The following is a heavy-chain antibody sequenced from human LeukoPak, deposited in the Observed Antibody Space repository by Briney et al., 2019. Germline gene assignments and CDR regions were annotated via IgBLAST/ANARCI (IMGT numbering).Heavy chain of an antibody. D-gene: IGHD3-3*01. V-gene: IGHV3-33*06. CDR3: AKDDNWRGSYNYYYMDV. J-gene: IGHJ6*03. CDR1: GVNFGSYG. CDR2: IWYDGSSE. Sequence: GGSLRLSCAASGVNFGSYGMHWVRQAPGKGLEWVAVIWYDGSSEQYADSVKGRFTISRDNSRDTLYLQMNSLRAEDTAVYYCAKDDNWRGSYNYYYMDVWGKGTSVTVSS.